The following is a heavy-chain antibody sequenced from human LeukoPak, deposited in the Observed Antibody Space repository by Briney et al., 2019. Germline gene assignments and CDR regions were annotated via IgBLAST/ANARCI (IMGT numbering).Heavy chain of an antibody. D-gene: IGHD1-7*01. CDR2: INPNSGGT. Sequence: ASVKVSCKASGYTFTGYYMHWVRQAPGQGLEWMGWINPNSGGTNYAQKFQGRVTMTTDTSTSTAYMELRSLRSDDTAVYYCARDLWELELRPENPDYWGQGTLVTVSS. CDR3: ARDLWELELRPENPDY. V-gene: IGHV1-2*02. J-gene: IGHJ4*02. CDR1: GYTFTGYY.